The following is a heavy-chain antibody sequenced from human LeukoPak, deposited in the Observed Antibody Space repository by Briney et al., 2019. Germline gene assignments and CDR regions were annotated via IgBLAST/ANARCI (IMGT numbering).Heavy chain of an antibody. D-gene: IGHD3-22*01. Sequence: ASVKVSCKASGGTFSNFALSWVRQAPGQGLEWLGRVLPLFGTANYAQKFQGRVTITADKSTSTGYMELSSLRSEDTAVYYCAGLKVDYSGSAGYYYLDYWGQGTLVTVSS. V-gene: IGHV1-69*06. CDR2: VLPLFGTA. CDR3: AGLKVDYSGSAGYYYLDY. CDR1: GGTFSNFA. J-gene: IGHJ4*02.